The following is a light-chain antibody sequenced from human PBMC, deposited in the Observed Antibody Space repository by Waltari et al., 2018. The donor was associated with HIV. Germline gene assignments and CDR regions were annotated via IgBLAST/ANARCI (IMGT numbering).Light chain of an antibody. CDR3: QQYNSHSYA. J-gene: IGKJ2*01. CDR2: TTS. CDR1: RIINNW. Sequence: DVQMTQSPSTLSAGVGDKVTITCRASRIINNWLAWYQQKPGKPPNLLIYTTSYLERGVPSRCSGSGSGAVFTLRIDGLQPDDFATYYCQQYNSHSYAFGQGTKVDVK. V-gene: IGKV1-5*03.